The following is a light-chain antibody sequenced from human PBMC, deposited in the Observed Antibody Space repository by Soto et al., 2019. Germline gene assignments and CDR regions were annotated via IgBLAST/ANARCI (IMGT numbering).Light chain of an antibody. CDR2: AAS. CDR3: QQSYSTPLT. Sequence: IQLTQSPTSLSASVGDSVTFTCRASQSISSYLNWYQQKPGKAPKLLIYAASSLQSGVPSRFSGSGSGTDFTLTISSLQPEDFATYYCQQSYSTPLTFGGGTKVDIK. V-gene: IGKV1-39*01. J-gene: IGKJ4*01. CDR1: QSISSY.